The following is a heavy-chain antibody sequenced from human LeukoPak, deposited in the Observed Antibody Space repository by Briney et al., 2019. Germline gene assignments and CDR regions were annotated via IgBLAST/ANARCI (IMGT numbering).Heavy chain of an antibody. Sequence: GGSLRLSCAASGFTFSSYSMNWVRQAPGKGLKWVSYISSSSSTIYYADSVKGRFTISRDNAKNSLYLQMNSLRAEDTAVYYCARDWDCSSTSCPGDYWGQGTLVTVSS. D-gene: IGHD2-2*01. CDR1: GFTFSSYS. CDR2: ISSSSSTI. CDR3: ARDWDCSSTSCPGDY. J-gene: IGHJ4*02. V-gene: IGHV3-48*01.